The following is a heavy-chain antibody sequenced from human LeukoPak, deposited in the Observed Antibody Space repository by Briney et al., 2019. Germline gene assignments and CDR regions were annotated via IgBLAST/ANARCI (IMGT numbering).Heavy chain of an antibody. D-gene: IGHD3-10*01. CDR2: IYYSGST. V-gene: IGHV4-39*01. Sequence: PSETLSLTCTVSGGSISSSSYYWGWIRQPPGKGLEWIGSIYYSGSTYYNPSLKSRVTISVDTSKNQFSLKLSSVTAADTAVYYCARSDYYGSGSYLFKLFSFDYWGQGTLVTVSS. CDR1: GGSISSSSYY. CDR3: ARSDYYGSGSYLFKLFSFDY. J-gene: IGHJ4*02.